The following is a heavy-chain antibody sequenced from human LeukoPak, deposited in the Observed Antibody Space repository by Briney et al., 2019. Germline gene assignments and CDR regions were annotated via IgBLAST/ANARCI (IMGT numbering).Heavy chain of an antibody. J-gene: IGHJ5*02. CDR3: AKTNSFDP. V-gene: IGHV4-34*01. CDR1: GESFSDYF. CDR2: INHNGAT. Sequence: SETLSLTCAVYGESFSDYFWSWIPQPPGKGLEWIGEINHNGATKYNPSLKTRVTISVDTSKNQFSLKLNSGPAANTPIYYYAKTNSFDPWGQGTLVTVSS.